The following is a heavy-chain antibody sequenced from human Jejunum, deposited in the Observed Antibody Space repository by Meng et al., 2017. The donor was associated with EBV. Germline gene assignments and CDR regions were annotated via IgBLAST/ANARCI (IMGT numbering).Heavy chain of an antibody. Sequence: VQLVQSWAEVKRPGSSVRVSCKASGGTVSSYVINWVLQGPGQGLEWMGGIIPIFGRTNYALEYQGRVTITADKLTSTVYMEMISLKSEDTAVYYCARDQGRDYDSSTYYTHWGRGTLVTVS. D-gene: IGHD3-22*01. CDR2: IIPIFGRT. J-gene: IGHJ4*02. CDR1: GGTVSSYV. V-gene: IGHV1-69*06. CDR3: ARDQGRDYDSSTYYTH.